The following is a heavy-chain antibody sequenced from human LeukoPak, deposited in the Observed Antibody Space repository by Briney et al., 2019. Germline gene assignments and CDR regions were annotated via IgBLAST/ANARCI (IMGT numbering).Heavy chain of an antibody. J-gene: IGHJ6*03. CDR1: GYTFTIYY. CDR2: VNPSGGST. V-gene: IGHV1-46*01. D-gene: IGHD6-13*01. Sequence: ASVKLSFKSSGYTFTIYYMYWVRKGHGQGLEWMGIVNPSGGSTSYAQKFQGRVTMTRDMSTSTVYLELSSLRSEDTAVYYCARGESSSRWSYYYHYYMDVWGKGTTVTVSS. CDR3: ARGESSSRWSYYYHYYMDV.